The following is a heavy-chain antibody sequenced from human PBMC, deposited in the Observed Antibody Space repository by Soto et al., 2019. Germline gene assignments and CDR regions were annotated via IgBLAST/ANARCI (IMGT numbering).Heavy chain of an antibody. CDR3: ARPYSTAWYDAFDI. CDR1: GGSLRRYY. J-gene: IGHJ3*02. CDR2: IYYSGTT. Sequence: SGTPSLTRHVSGGSLRRYYRGWVRPAPGKGLEWIGYIYYSGTTNYNPSLKSRVTISIDTSKKQFSLKPSSVTAADTAVYYCARPYSTAWYDAFDIWGRGTMVTVSS. D-gene: IGHD6-19*01. V-gene: IGHV4-59*08.